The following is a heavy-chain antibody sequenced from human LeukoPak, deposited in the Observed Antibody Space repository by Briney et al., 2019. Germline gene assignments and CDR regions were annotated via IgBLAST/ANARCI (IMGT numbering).Heavy chain of an antibody. D-gene: IGHD3-22*01. CDR1: GYTFTSYD. CDR3: ARMHYYDSSGDNWFDP. V-gene: IGHV1-8*01. Sequence: ASVEVSCKASGYTFTSYDINWVRQATGQGLEWMGWMNPNSGHTGYAQKFQGRVTMTRNTSITTAYMELSSLRSEDTAVYYCARMHYYDSSGDNWFDPWGQGTLVTVSS. J-gene: IGHJ5*02. CDR2: MNPNSGHT.